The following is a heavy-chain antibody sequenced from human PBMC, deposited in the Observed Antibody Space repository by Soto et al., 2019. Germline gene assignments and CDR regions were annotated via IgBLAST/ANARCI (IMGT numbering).Heavy chain of an antibody. Sequence: GGSLRLSCAASGFTFSSYAMSWVRQAPGKGLEWVSAITGSGHSTYYADSVKGRFTISRDNSKNTLYLQMNSLRAEDTALYYCAKASGSGNDYYYGMDVWGQGTTVTVS. J-gene: IGHJ6*02. D-gene: IGHD3-10*01. CDR3: AKASGSGNDYYYGMDV. V-gene: IGHV3-23*01. CDR1: GFTFSSYA. CDR2: ITGSGHST.